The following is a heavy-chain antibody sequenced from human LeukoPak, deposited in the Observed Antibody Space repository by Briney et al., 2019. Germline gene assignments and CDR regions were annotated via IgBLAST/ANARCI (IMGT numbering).Heavy chain of an antibody. J-gene: IGHJ4*02. V-gene: IGHV3-9*01. Sequence: PGGSLRLSCAASGFTFDDYAMHWVRQAPGKGLEWVSGISWNSGSIGYADSVKGRFTISRDNAKNSLYLQMNSLRAEDTALYYCAKGQWLSSHFDYWGQGTLVTVSS. CDR2: ISWNSGSI. D-gene: IGHD6-19*01. CDR3: AKGQWLSSHFDY. CDR1: GFTFDDYA.